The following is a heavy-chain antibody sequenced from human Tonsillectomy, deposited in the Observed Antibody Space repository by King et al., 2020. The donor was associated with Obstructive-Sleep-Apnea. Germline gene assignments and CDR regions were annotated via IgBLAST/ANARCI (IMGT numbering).Heavy chain of an antibody. V-gene: IGHV3-23*04. J-gene: IGHJ4*02. Sequence: VQLVESGGGLVQPGGSLRLSCAASGFTFTSYAMTWVRQAPGKGLEWVSAISGSGGSTYYADSVKGRFTISRDNSKNTLYLQMNSLRAEETAVYYCAKSLVREVEMATIVDYGGQGTLVTVSS. CDR3: AKSLVREVEMATIVDY. CDR2: ISGSGGST. D-gene: IGHD5-24*01. CDR1: GFTFTSYA.